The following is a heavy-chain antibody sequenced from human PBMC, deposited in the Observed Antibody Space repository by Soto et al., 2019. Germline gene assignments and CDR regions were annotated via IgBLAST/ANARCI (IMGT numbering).Heavy chain of an antibody. CDR3: AREWGRYDSSGSCDY. J-gene: IGHJ4*02. V-gene: IGHV1-18*01. Sequence: QIHLVQSGAEVKKPGASVKVSCKASGYTFTTYGFSWVRQAPGHGLEWMGWISTYNGNTNYAQKFQGRVTMTTDTPTRTAYMELRSLRSDDTAVYYCAREWGRYDSSGSCDYWGQGTLVTVSS. D-gene: IGHD3-22*01. CDR1: GYTFTTYG. CDR2: ISTYNGNT.